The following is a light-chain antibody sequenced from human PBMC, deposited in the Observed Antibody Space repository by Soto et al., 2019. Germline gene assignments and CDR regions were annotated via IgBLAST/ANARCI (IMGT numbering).Light chain of an antibody. CDR2: AAS. V-gene: IGKV1-39*01. J-gene: IGKJ1*01. Sequence: DIHMTQSPSSLSASVGDRVTITCRASQSISSYLNRYKQKSGKAPKXLSYAASSLQSGVPSRFSGSGSGTDFTLTISSLQPEDFETYYCQQSYSSPPTFGQGTKVDIK. CDR3: QQSYSSPPT. CDR1: QSISSY.